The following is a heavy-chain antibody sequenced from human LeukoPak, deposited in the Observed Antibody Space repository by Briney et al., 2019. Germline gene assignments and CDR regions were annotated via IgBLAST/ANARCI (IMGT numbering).Heavy chain of an antibody. J-gene: IGHJ4*02. CDR3: ARGVEQLWLLWKFDY. V-gene: IGHV4-34*01. Sequence: SETLSLTCAVYGGSFSGYYWSWIRQPPGKGLEWIGEINHSGSTNYNPSLKSRVTISVDTSKNQFSLKLSSVTAADTAVYYCARGVEQLWLLWKFDYWGQGTLVTVSS. CDR2: INHSGST. D-gene: IGHD5-18*01. CDR1: GGSFSGYY.